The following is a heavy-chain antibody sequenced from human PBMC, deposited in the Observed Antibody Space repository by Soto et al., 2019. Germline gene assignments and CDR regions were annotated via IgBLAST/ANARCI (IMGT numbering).Heavy chain of an antibody. CDR3: ASSVVTPSGAFDI. V-gene: IGHV5-51*03. CDR1: GYSFTSYW. J-gene: IGHJ3*02. D-gene: IGHD2-21*02. Sequence: EVQLVQSGAEVKKPGESLKISCKGSGYSFTSYWIAWVRQMPGKGLEWMGIIYPGDSDTRYSPSFQGQVTISADKSIPPAELQSSSLKPSDTAMYYCASSVVTPSGAFDIWGQGTMVTVSS. CDR2: IYPGDSDT.